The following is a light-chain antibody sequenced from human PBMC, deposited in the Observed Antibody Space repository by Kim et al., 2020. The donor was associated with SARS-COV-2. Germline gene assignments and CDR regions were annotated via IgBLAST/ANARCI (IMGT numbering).Light chain of an antibody. Sequence: DIQMTQSPSSLSASVGARITISCRASQGINNYLAWYQQKPGKPPKLLIDAASAVQSGVPSRFSGSGSGTDFTLTVTSLQPEDVATYYCQKYDSAPWTFGRGTKVDIK. CDR1: QGINNY. V-gene: IGKV1-27*01. J-gene: IGKJ1*01. CDR3: QKYDSAPWT. CDR2: AAS.